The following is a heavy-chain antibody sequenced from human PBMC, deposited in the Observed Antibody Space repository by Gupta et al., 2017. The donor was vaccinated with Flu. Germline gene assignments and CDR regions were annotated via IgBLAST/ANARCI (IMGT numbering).Heavy chain of an antibody. CDR1: GYTFTAFY. Sequence: QVQLAQSGAEVQKPGASVMVSCKASGYTFTAFYMNWVRQAPGQGLEWIGWINLSSGGANYAQKFQGRVTMTRDTSIGTAYMELSRLTYDDTAVYYCARAWDGIDYWGPGSLVTVSS. CDR3: ARAWDGIDY. J-gene: IGHJ4*02. D-gene: IGHD1-26*01. CDR2: INLSSGGA. V-gene: IGHV1-2*02.